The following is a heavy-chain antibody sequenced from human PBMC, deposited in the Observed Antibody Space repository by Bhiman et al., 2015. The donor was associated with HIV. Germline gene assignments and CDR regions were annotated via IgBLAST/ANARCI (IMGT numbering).Heavy chain of an antibody. CDR1: GFTFSSYS. Sequence: EVQLVESGGGLVQPGGSLRLSCAASGFTFSSYSMNWVRQAPGKGLEWVSYISSSSSTIYYADSVKGRFTISRDNAKNSLYLQMNSLRAEDTAVYYCARERGSNGGFYYFYYMDVWGKGTTVTVSS. J-gene: IGHJ6*03. CDR2: ISSSSSTI. CDR3: ARERGSNGGFYYFYYMDV. D-gene: IGHD1-26*01. V-gene: IGHV3-48*01.